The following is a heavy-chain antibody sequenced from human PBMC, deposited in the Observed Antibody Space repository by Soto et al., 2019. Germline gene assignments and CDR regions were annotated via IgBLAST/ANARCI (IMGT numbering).Heavy chain of an antibody. CDR1: GGTFSSYA. CDR2: IIPIFGTA. V-gene: IGHV1-69*06. J-gene: IGHJ6*02. CDR3: ARDSGYSSGWPPYGMDV. D-gene: IGHD6-19*01. Sequence: RASVKVSCKASGGTFSSYAISWVRQAPGQGLEWMGGIIPIFGTANYAQKFQGRVTITADKSTSTAYMELSSLRSEDTAVYYCARDSGYSSGWPPYGMDVWGQGTTVTVSS.